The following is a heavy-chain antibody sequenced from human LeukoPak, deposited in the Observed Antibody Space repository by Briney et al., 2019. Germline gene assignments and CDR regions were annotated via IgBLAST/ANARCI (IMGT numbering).Heavy chain of an antibody. CDR1: GYTFTGYY. CDR2: INPNSGGT. V-gene: IGHV1-2*02. CDR3: ARDDDSSGYLHYFDY. Sequence: GASVKVSCKASGYTFTGYYMHWVRLAPGQGLEWMGWINPNSGGTNYAQKFQGRVTMTRDTSISTAYMELSRLRSDDTAVYYCARDDDSSGYLHYFDYWGQGTLVTVSS. D-gene: IGHD3-22*01. J-gene: IGHJ4*02.